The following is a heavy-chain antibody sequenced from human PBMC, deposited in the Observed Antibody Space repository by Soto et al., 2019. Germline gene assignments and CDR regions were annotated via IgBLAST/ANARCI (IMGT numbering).Heavy chain of an antibody. CDR1: GGSISSYY. CDR2: IYYSGST. D-gene: IGHD2-2*01. CDR3: ARHAPYCSSTSHCAYGMDV. Sequence: QVQLQESGPGLVRPSETLSLTCTVSGGSISSYYWSWIRQPPGKGLEWIGYIYYSGSTHYNPSLKSGVTISVDTSKNQFSLKLSSVTAADTAVYYCARHAPYCSSTSHCAYGMDVWGQGTTVTVSS. J-gene: IGHJ6*02. V-gene: IGHV4-59*08.